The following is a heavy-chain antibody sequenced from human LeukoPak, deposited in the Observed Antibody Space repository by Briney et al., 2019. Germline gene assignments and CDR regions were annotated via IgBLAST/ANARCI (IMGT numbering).Heavy chain of an antibody. CDR3: AGYYYDSSGYYTFDY. CDR2: INHSGST. D-gene: IGHD3-22*01. V-gene: IGHV4-34*01. CDR1: GGSFSGYY. Sequence: SETLSLTCAVYGGSFSGYYWSWIRQPPGKGLEWIGEINHSGSTNYNPSLKSRVTISVDTSKNQFSLKLSSVTAADTAVYYCAGYYYDSSGYYTFDYWGQGTLVTVPS. J-gene: IGHJ4*02.